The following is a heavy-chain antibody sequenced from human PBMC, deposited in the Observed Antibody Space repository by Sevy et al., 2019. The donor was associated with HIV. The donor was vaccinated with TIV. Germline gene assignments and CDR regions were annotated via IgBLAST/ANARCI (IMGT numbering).Heavy chain of an antibody. V-gene: IGHV3-53*01. J-gene: IGHJ4*02. Sequence: GGSLRLSCAASGFTVSSNYMSWVRQAPGKGLEWVSVIYSGGSTYYADSVKGRFTISRDNSKNTLYLQMNSLRAEDTAVYYCARYPTGELSLYFDYWGQGTLVTVSS. CDR1: GFTVSSNY. CDR3: ARYPTGELSLYFDY. CDR2: IYSGGST. D-gene: IGHD3-16*02.